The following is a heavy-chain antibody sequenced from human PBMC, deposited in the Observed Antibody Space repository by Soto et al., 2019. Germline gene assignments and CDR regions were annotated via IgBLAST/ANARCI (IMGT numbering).Heavy chain of an antibody. CDR1: GYTFNRYY. CDR2: ISPHTGGT. J-gene: IGHJ6*02. CDR3: ASPVVVVDPSGMDV. V-gene: IGHV1-2*02. Sequence: ASVKVSCKASGYTFNRYYMHWVRQAPGPGLERMGWISPHTGGTTYAQKFQGRVTMTRDTSVSTAFMELSRLRSDDTAVYYCASPVVVVDPSGMDVWGQGTTVTVSS. D-gene: IGHD2-15*01.